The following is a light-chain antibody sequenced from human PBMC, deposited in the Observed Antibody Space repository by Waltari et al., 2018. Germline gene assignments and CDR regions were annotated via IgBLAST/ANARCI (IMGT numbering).Light chain of an antibody. V-gene: IGLV1-51*02. J-gene: IGLJ7*01. Sequence: QSVLTQPPSVSAAPGQRVTISCSGGSSNIGNNYVSWYRQFPGTAPKLLIYEGSGRPAGSPGRFSGSKSGTSATLDVTGLQAGDEADYYCGTWDSSLSGAVFGGGTHLTVL. CDR2: EGS. CDR3: GTWDSSLSGAV. CDR1: SSNIGNNY.